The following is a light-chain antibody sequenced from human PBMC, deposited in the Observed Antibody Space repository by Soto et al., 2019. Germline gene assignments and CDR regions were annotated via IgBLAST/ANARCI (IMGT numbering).Light chain of an antibody. V-gene: IGKV3-15*01. CDR2: AAS. Sequence: EIVMTHSQATLSVSPGERATLSCRASQSVSGNLAWYQHNPGQGPRLVIYAASTRATGIPTRFSGSGSGTEFTLTISSLQSEDFAVYYCQQYNNWPLTFGGGTKVEIK. CDR1: QSVSGN. J-gene: IGKJ4*01. CDR3: QQYNNWPLT.